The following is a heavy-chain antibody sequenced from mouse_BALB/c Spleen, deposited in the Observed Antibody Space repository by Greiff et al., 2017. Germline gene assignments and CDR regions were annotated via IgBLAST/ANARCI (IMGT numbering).Heavy chain of an antibody. J-gene: IGHJ3*01. CDR3: ALSTMITWFAY. CDR2: INPNNGGT. CDR1: GYTFTDYN. Sequence: VQLQQSGPELVKPGASVKIPCKASGYTFTDYNMDWVKQSHGKSLEWIGDINPNNGGTIYNQKFKGKATLTVDKSSSTAYMELRSLTSEDTAVYYCALSTMITWFAYWGQGTLVTVSA. V-gene: IGHV1-18*01. D-gene: IGHD2-4*01.